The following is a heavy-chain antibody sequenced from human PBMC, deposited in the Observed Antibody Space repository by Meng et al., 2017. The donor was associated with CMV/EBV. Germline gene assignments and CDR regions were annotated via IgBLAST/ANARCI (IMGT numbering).Heavy chain of an antibody. D-gene: IGHD5-24*01. J-gene: IGHJ4*02. Sequence: QSVQAGAEVKKPGSSVKVSCKASGGTFSSYAISWVRQSPGQGLEWMGGIIPIFGTAKYAQKFQGRVTITADESTSTAYMELSSLRSEDTAVYYCARMPRDGYNYIDYWGQGTLVTVSS. CDR3: ARMPRDGYNYIDY. CDR2: IIPIFGTA. V-gene: IGHV1-69*12. CDR1: GGTFSSYA.